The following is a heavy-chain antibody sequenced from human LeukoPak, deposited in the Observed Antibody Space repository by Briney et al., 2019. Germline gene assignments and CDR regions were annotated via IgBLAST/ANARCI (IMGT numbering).Heavy chain of an antibody. J-gene: IGHJ4*02. CDR3: AKHSQSSGWYYFDY. CDR1: GFTFSSYA. Sequence: PGGSLRLSCAASGFTFSSYAMHWVRQAPGKGLEWVAVISYDGSNKYYADSVKGRFTISRDNSKNTLYLQMNSLRAEDTAVYYCAKHSQSSGWYYFDYWGQGTLVTVSS. V-gene: IGHV3-30-3*02. CDR2: ISYDGSNK. D-gene: IGHD3-22*01.